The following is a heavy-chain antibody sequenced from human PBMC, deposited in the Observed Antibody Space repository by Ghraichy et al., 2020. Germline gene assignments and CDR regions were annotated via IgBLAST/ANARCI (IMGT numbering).Heavy chain of an antibody. CDR2: ISSSSSCI. D-gene: IGHD6-19*01. CDR3: ARCPSGYNSGTLDS. CDR1: GFTFNTYN. J-gene: IGHJ4*02. V-gene: IGHV3-21*01. Sequence: GGSLRLSCAASGFTFNTYNMNWVRQAPGKGLEWVSFISSSSSCIYYADSVKGRFTISRDNAKNSLYLQMNSLRAEDTAIYYCARCPSGYNSGTLDSLGQGTLVTVSS.